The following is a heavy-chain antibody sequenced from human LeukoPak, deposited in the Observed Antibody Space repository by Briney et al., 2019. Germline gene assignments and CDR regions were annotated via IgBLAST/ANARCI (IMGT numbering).Heavy chain of an antibody. J-gene: IGHJ5*02. V-gene: IGHV3-23*01. CDR2: ISGSDGST. CDR3: AKALAAGTGAWFDP. Sequence: GGSLRLSCAASGFTFSSYAMSWVRQCPGKGLEWVSAISGSDGSTYYADSVKGRFTISRDNSKNTLYLQMNSLRAEDTAVYYCAKALAAGTGAWFDPWGQGTLVTVSS. D-gene: IGHD6-13*01. CDR1: GFTFSSYA.